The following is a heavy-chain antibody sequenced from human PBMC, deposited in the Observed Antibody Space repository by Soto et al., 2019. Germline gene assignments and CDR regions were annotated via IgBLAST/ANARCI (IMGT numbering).Heavy chain of an antibody. CDR3: ARGRTHFRYGDYHW. CDR2: MNPNSGNT. J-gene: IGHJ4*02. CDR1: GYTFTSYD. D-gene: IGHD4-17*01. Sequence: ASVKVSCKASGYTFTSYDINWVRQATGQGLEWMGWMNPNSGNTGYAQKFQGRVTMTRNTSISTAYMELSSLRSEDTAVYYCARGRTHFRYGDYHWWGQGTLVTVSS. V-gene: IGHV1-8*01.